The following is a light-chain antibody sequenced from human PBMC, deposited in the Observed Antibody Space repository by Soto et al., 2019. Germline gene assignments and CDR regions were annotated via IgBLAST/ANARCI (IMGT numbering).Light chain of an antibody. CDR3: HQYGTAPLT. CDR2: GAS. Sequence: DIVLTQSPGTLSLSPGERGTLSCRASQSVAANYLAWYQQKRGQAPRLLIYGASSRATGIPDRFSGSGSGTDFTLTISRLEPEDFSVYYCHQYGTAPLTFGPGTKVDIK. CDR1: QSVAANY. J-gene: IGKJ3*01. V-gene: IGKV3-20*01.